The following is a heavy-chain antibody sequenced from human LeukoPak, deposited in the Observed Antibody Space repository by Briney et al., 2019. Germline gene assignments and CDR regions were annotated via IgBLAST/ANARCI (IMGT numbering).Heavy chain of an antibody. CDR3: ARSRPATGTSRHPFDI. J-gene: IGHJ3*02. CDR2: ISDSGGVT. D-gene: IGHD1-1*01. CDR1: GFTFNNYD. V-gene: IGHV3-23*01. Sequence: PGGTLRLSCAASGFTFNNYDMSWVRQAPGKGLEWGSAISDSGGVTKYADSVKGRFTISRDNSKNTLYLQMDSLRAEDTAVYYCARSRPATGTSRHPFDIWGQGTVVTVSS.